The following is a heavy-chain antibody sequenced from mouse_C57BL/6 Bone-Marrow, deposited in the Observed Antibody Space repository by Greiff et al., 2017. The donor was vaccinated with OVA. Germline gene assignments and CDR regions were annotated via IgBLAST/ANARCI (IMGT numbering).Heavy chain of an antibody. Sequence: EVKLQESGGGLVKPGGSLKLSCAASGFTFSDYGMHWVRQAPEKGLEWVAYISSGSSTIYYADTVKGRFTISRDNAKNTLFLQMTSLRSEDTAMYYCAREGYYGSSLFAYWGQGTLVTVSA. CDR1: GFTFSDYG. D-gene: IGHD1-1*01. J-gene: IGHJ3*01. CDR3: AREGYYGSSLFAY. CDR2: ISSGSSTI. V-gene: IGHV5-17*01.